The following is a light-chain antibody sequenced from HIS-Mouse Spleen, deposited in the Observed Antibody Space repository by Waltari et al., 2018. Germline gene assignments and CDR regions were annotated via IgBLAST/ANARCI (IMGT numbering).Light chain of an antibody. CDR3: CSYAGSSTYWV. J-gene: IGLJ3*02. CDR1: SSDVGCYHL. Sequence: QSALTQPASVSGSPGQSITISCTGTSSDVGCYHLVSWYQQHPGKAPKLMIYEGSKRPSGVSNRFSGSKSGNTASLTISGLQAEDEADYYCCSYAGSSTYWVFGGGTKLTVL. V-gene: IGLV2-23*01. CDR2: EGS.